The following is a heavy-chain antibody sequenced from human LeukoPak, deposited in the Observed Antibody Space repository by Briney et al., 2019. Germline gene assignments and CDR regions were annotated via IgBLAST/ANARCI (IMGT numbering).Heavy chain of an antibody. V-gene: IGHV3-74*01. CDR1: GFTFSSYW. CDR2: INSDGSST. D-gene: IGHD7-27*01. J-gene: IGHJ6*03. CDR3: ARGSEAGWGSKSMDV. Sequence: PGGSLRLSCAASGFTFSSYWMHWVRQAPGKGLVWVSRINSDGSSTTYADSVKGRFTISRDNAKNTLYLQMNSLRAEDTAVYYCARGSEAGWGSKSMDVWGKGTTVIVSS.